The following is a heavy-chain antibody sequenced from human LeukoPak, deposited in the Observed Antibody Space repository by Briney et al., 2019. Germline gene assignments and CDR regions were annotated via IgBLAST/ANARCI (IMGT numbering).Heavy chain of an antibody. CDR2: IYYTGSS. V-gene: IGHV4-31*03. Sequence: SETLSLTCTVSGGSISSGNNYWSWIRQHPGKGLEWMGYIYYTGSSHYNPSLKSRLTISVDTSKNQFSLRLNSVTAADTAVYYCARDPGTGGDFDYWGQGTPVTVSS. CDR3: ARDPGTGGDFDY. CDR1: GGSISSGNNY. J-gene: IGHJ4*02. D-gene: IGHD2-8*02.